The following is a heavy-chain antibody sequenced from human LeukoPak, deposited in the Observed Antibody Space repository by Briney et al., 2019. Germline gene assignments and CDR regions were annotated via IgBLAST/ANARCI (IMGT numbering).Heavy chain of an antibody. Sequence: GGSLRLSCAASGFTFSSYSMNWVRQAPGKGLEWVSYISSSSSTICYADSVKGRFTISRDNAKNSLYLQMKSLRAEDTAVYYCARDPGGWYCSSTSCYYYWGQGTLVTVSS. V-gene: IGHV3-48*01. CDR2: ISSSSSTI. CDR1: GFTFSSYS. J-gene: IGHJ4*02. CDR3: ARDPGGWYCSSTSCYYY. D-gene: IGHD2-2*01.